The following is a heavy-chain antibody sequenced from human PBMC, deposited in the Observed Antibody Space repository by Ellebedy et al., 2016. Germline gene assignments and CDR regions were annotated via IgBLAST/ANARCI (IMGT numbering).Heavy chain of an antibody. J-gene: IGHJ3*01. CDR1: GASISSSSYY. D-gene: IGHD4-11*01. CDR2: LYYSGST. V-gene: IGHV4-39*01. Sequence: SETLSLTCTVSGASISSSSYYWGWIRQPPGKGLEWIGSLYYSGSTDYKPSLRSRVSISEDLSKNQFSLTLTSVTAADTAMYFCASAMTGDYSDYEGPFDVWGQGTMVTVSA. CDR3: ASAMTGDYSDYEGPFDV.